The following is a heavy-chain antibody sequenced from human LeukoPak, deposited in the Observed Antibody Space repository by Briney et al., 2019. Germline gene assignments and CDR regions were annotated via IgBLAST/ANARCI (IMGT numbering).Heavy chain of an antibody. D-gene: IGHD3-22*01. V-gene: IGHV4-4*07. Sequence: SETLSLTSTVSGGSISSYYWSWIRQPAGKGLEWIGRIYTSGSTNYNPSLKSRVTMSVDTSKNQFSLKLSSMTAADTAVYYCARDPGSSSYYDSSGYLGGDYWGQRTLVTVSS. J-gene: IGHJ4*02. CDR2: IYTSGST. CDR1: GGSISSYY. CDR3: ARDPGSSSYYDSSGYLGGDY.